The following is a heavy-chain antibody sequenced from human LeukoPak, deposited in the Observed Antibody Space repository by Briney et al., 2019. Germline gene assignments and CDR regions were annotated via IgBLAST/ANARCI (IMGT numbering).Heavy chain of an antibody. Sequence: GGSLRLSCAASGFTFSSYGMHWVRQAPGKGLEWVAVISYDGSNKYYADSVKGRFTISRDNSKNTLYLQMNSLRAEDTAVYYCARDHDYGGNRGFDYWGQGTLVTVSS. D-gene: IGHD4-23*01. V-gene: IGHV3-30*03. CDR1: GFTFSSYG. CDR2: ISYDGSNK. CDR3: ARDHDYGGNRGFDY. J-gene: IGHJ4*02.